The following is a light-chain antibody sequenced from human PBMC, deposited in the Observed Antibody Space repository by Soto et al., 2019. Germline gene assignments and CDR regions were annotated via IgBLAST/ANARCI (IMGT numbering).Light chain of an antibody. Sequence: QSVLTQPASVSGSPGQSITISCTGTSSDVGSYKLVSWSQQHTCKAPKLMISEVSKRPSGISDRFSGSKSGSTASLTISWLQAEDEADYYCCSYAGTSTHTVFGGGTQLTVL. CDR1: SSDVGSYKL. J-gene: IGLJ7*01. V-gene: IGLV2-23*02. CDR3: CSYAGTSTHTV. CDR2: EVS.